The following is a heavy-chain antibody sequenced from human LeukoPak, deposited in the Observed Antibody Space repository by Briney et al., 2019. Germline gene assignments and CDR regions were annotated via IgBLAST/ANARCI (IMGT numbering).Heavy chain of an antibody. J-gene: IGHJ6*02. Sequence: GGSLRLSCSASGFTFSNYAIHWVRQAPGKGLEWVSSISGRGGTTYFADSVKGRFTISRDNSNNTAYLQMNSLRVEDTAIYYCAKVWAGTEDYYYYGMDVWGQGTTVTVSS. V-gene: IGHV3-23*01. D-gene: IGHD6-19*01. CDR3: AKVWAGTEDYYYYGMDV. CDR1: GFTFSNYA. CDR2: ISGRGGTT.